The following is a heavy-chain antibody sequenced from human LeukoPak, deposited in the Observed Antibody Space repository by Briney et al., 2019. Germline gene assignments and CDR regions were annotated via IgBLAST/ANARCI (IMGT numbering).Heavy chain of an antibody. V-gene: IGHV4-30-2*01. CDR1: GYAVISGGFS. Sequence: PSETLSLTCTVSGYAVISGGFSWNWIRQPPGKGLEWIGCIYDRGPAHYNPSLKSRFTISVDRPKNQFFLNVTSLTAADTAVYYCARSRQASGLFSSWGQGTLVVVSS. CDR2: IYDRGPA. CDR3: ARSRQASGLFSS. J-gene: IGHJ5*02. D-gene: IGHD3-10*01.